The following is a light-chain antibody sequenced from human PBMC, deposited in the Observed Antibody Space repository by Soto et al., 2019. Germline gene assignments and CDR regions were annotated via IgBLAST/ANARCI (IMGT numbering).Light chain of an antibody. V-gene: IGKV1-6*01. CDR2: AAS. CDR3: LQDYNYPRT. J-gene: IGKJ1*01. CDR1: QTISTY. Sequence: IQMTQSPSSLSASVGDRVTITCRASQTISTYLGWYQQKKGKAPKLLIYAASSLQSGVPSRFSGSGYGTDFNLTISSLQTEDFATYYCLQDYNYPRTFGQGTKVDIK.